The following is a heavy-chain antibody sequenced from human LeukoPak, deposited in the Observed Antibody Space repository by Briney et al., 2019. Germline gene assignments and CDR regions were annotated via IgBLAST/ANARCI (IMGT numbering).Heavy chain of an antibody. Sequence: PSETLSLTCTVSGGSVSSGSYYWSWIRQPPGKGLEWIGYIYYSGSTNYNPSLKSRITITVDTAKNQFSLKLSSVTAADTAVYCCAREDNSPLRPGIAAAVGVFDYWGQGTLVTVSS. J-gene: IGHJ4*02. CDR1: GGSVSSGSYY. CDR2: IYYSGST. D-gene: IGHD6-13*01. CDR3: AREDNSPLRPGIAAAVGVFDY. V-gene: IGHV4-61*01.